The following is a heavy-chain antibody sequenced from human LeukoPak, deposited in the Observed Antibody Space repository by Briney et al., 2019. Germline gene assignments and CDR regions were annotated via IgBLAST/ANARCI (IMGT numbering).Heavy chain of an antibody. CDR3: ARAGHGYSSGYNDLSFDY. CDR2: INPNSGGT. Sequence: GASVKVSCKASGYTFTGYYMHWVRQAPGQGLEWMGWINPNSGGTNYAQKFQGRVTMTRDTFISTAYMELSRLRSDDTAVYYCARAGHGYSSGYNDLSFDYWGQGTLVTVSS. V-gene: IGHV1-2*02. J-gene: IGHJ4*02. D-gene: IGHD6-19*01. CDR1: GYTFTGYY.